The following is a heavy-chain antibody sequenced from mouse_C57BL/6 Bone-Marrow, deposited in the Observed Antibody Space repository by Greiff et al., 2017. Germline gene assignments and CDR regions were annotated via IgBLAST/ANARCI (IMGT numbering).Heavy chain of an antibody. CDR3: ARRSGY. V-gene: IGHV5-6*01. Sequence: EVQLQESGGELVKPGGSLKLSCAASGFTFSSYGMSWVRQTPDKRLEWVATISSGGSYTYYPDSVKGRFTISRDNAKNTLYLQMSSLKSEDTAMYYCARRSGYWGQGTLVTVSA. CDR2: ISSGGSYT. J-gene: IGHJ3*01. CDR1: GFTFSSYG.